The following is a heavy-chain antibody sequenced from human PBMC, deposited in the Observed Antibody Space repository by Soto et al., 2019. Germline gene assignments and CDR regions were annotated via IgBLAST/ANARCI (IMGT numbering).Heavy chain of an antibody. V-gene: IGHV1-18*01. Sequence: QVPLVQSGAEVKKPGASVKVSCKASGYTFTSYGISWVRQAPGQGLEWMGWISAYNGNTNYAQKLQGRVTMTTDTSTSTADRELRSLRSDDTAVYYCARGRLPYSSVPTSWDIWGQGTMVTVSS. CDR3: ARGRLPYSSVPTSWDI. D-gene: IGHD6-19*01. CDR2: ISAYNGNT. CDR1: GYTFTSYG. J-gene: IGHJ3*02.